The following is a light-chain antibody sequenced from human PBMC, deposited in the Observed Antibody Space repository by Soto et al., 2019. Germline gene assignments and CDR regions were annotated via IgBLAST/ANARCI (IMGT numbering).Light chain of an antibody. J-gene: IGLJ3*02. V-gene: IGLV1-40*01. CDR1: SSNIGAGYD. CDR2: GNS. Sequence: QSVLTQPPSVSGAPGQRVTISCTGSSSNIGAGYDVHWYQQLPGTAPKLLIYGNSNRPSGVPDRFSGSKSGTSASLAITGLQAEDVADYYCQSYDSSLSWVFGGGTMLTVL. CDR3: QSYDSSLSWV.